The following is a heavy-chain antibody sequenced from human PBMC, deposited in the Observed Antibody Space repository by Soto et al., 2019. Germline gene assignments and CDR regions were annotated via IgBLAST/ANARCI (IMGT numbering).Heavy chain of an antibody. CDR2: IIPILGAP. J-gene: IGHJ3*02. D-gene: IGHD5-12*01. CDR3: ARARKTPVATTFAFDI. V-gene: IGHV1-69*08. CDR1: GGTFSSHI. Sequence: QVQLVQSGAEVKKPGSSVKVPCKASGGTFSSHIISWVRQAPGQGLEWMGRIIPILGAPVYAQNFQGRLTFSADKVKNTEYMELSSLKSEDTAIYFCARARKTPVATTFAFDIWGQGTMVTVSS.